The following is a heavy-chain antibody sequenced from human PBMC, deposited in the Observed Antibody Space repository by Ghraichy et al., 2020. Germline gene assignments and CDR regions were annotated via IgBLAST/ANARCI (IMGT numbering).Heavy chain of an antibody. V-gene: IGHV1-18*01. CDR3: TRGSGWLYFYAFDI. CDR1: GYRFSSYG. Sequence: ASVKVSCKASGYRFSSYGITWVRQAPGEGLEWMGWISPHNGDTNYAQKLQGRVTMTTDTSTSTAYMELRSLRSDDAAVYYCTRGSGWLYFYAFDIWGQGTMVTVSS. CDR2: ISPHNGDT. D-gene: IGHD6-19*01. J-gene: IGHJ3*02.